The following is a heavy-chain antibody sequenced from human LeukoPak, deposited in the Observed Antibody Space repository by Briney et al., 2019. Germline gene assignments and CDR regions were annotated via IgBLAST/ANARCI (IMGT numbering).Heavy chain of an antibody. V-gene: IGHV4-30-4*01. Sequence: SQTLSLTCTVSGGSISSDDYYWSWIRQPPGKGLEWMGYIYYSGSTYYNPSLKSRVTISVDTSKNQFSLKLSSVTAADTAVYYCARGSGSLWGWFDPWGQGTLVTVSS. D-gene: IGHD3-10*01. CDR3: ARGSGSLWGWFDP. CDR2: IYYSGST. J-gene: IGHJ5*02. CDR1: GGSISSDDYY.